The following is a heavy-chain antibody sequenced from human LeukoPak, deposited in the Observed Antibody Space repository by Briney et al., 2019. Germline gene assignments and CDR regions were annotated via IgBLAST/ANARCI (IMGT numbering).Heavy chain of an antibody. J-gene: IGHJ4*02. Sequence: SETLSLTCTVSGGSISSYYWSWIRQPPGKGLEWIGYIYYSGSTSYNPSLKSRVTISVDTSKNQFSLKLSSVTAADTAVYYCARGAAEFDYWGQGTLVTVSS. V-gene: IGHV4-59*01. CDR1: GGSISSYY. D-gene: IGHD6-13*01. CDR2: IYYSGST. CDR3: ARGAAEFDY.